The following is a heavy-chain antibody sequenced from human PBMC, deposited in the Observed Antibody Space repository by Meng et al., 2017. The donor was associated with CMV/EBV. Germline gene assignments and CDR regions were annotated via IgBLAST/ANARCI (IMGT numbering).Heavy chain of an antibody. Sequence: GSLRLSCTVSGGSISSYYWSWIRQPPGKGLEWIGYIYYSGSTNYNPSLKSRVTISVDTSKNQFSLKLSSVTAADTAVYYCARGDIVVVPGVHYYYYGMDVWGQGTTVTVSS. J-gene: IGHJ6*02. CDR3: ARGDIVVVPGVHYYYYGMDV. D-gene: IGHD2-2*01. V-gene: IGHV4-59*01. CDR2: IYYSGST. CDR1: GGSISSYY.